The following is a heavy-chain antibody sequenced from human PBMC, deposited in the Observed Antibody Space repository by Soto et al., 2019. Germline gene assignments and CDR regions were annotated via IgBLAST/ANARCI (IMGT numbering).Heavy chain of an antibody. CDR1: GYSFTSYW. D-gene: IGHD3-3*01. V-gene: IGHV5-51*01. CDR3: ARRGGLRFLEWLPQDYYYGMDV. J-gene: IGHJ6*02. Sequence: GESLKISCKGSGYSFTSYWIGWVRQMPGKGLEWMGIIYPGDSDTRYSPSFQGQVTISADKSISTAYLQWSSLKAPDTAMYYCARRGGLRFLEWLPQDYYYGMDVWGQGTTVTVSS. CDR2: IYPGDSDT.